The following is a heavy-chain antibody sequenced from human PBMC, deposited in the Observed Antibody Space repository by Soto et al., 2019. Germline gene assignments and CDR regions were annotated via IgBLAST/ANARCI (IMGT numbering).Heavy chain of an antibody. Sequence: GAAVKVSCKASGNSFSSYYPHWVRQAPGQGLEWMGIINPSGDSTTYAQNLRGRVTMTRDTSTSTVYMELSTLRFEHTAVYYCARTSAMGADDYWG. CDR1: GNSFSSYY. J-gene: IGHJ4*01. D-gene: IGHD1-26*01. CDR2: INPSGDST. V-gene: IGHV1-46*01. CDR3: ARTSAMGADDY.